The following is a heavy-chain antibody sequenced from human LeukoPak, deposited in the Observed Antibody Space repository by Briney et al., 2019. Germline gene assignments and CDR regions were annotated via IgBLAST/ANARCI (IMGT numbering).Heavy chain of an antibody. CDR1: GGSIISSSYF. CDR2: IYYSGST. V-gene: IGHV4-39*01. Sequence: KPSETLSLTCTVSGGSIISSSYFWGWIRQPPGKGLEWIGTIYYSGSTYYNPSLRSRVTISVDTSKNQFSLKLSSVTAADTAVYYCARRFRRGYDFVSGGYYFDFWGQGTLVTVSS. J-gene: IGHJ4*02. D-gene: IGHD3-3*01. CDR3: ARRFRRGYDFVSGGYYFDF.